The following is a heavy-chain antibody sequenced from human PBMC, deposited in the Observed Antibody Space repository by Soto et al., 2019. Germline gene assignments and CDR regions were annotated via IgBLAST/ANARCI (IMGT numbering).Heavy chain of an antibody. CDR2: IYYSGST. CDR3: ARLTPGYSSGWFIDY. V-gene: IGHV4-59*08. Sequence: SETLSLTCAIYGGSFSGYYWSWLRQPPGKGLEWIGYIYYSGSTYYNPSLKSRVTISVDTSKNQFSLKLSSVTAADTAVYYCARLTPGYSSGWFIDYWGQGTLVNVSS. J-gene: IGHJ4*02. CDR1: GGSFSGYY. D-gene: IGHD6-19*01.